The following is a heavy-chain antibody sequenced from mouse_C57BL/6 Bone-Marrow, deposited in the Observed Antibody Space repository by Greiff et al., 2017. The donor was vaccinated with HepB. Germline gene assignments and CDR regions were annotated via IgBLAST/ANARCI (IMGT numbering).Heavy chain of an antibody. J-gene: IGHJ3*01. D-gene: IGHD2-1*01. CDR1: GYTFTSYG. Sequence: VHLVESGAELARPGASVKLSCKASGYTFTSYGISWVKQRTGQGLEWIGEIYPRSGNTYYNEKFKGKATLTADKSSSTAYMGLRSLTSEDSAVYFCARRGNSTWFAYWGQGTLVTVSA. V-gene: IGHV1-81*01. CDR3: ARRGNSTWFAY. CDR2: IYPRSGNT.